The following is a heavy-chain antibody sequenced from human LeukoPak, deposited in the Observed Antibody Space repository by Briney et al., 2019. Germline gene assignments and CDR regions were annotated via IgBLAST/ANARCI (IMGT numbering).Heavy chain of an antibody. CDR2: IKQEGSEK. D-gene: IGHD6-19*01. CDR3: ARVRAVAGYLDY. V-gene: IGHV3-7*03. Sequence: GGPLRLSCAASGFSFNSYWMSWVRQAPGKGLEWVANIKQEGSEKYYVDSVKGRFTISRDNAKNSLYLQMNSLRAEVTAVYYCARVRAVAGYLDYWGQGTLVTVSS. CDR1: GFSFNSYW. J-gene: IGHJ4*02.